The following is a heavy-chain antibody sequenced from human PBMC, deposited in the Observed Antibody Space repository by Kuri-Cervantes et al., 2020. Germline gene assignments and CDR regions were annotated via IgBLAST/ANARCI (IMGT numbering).Heavy chain of an antibody. Sequence: GGSLRLSCAASGFTFSSYGMHWVRQAPGKGLEWVAVISYDGSNKYYADSVKGRFTISRDNDKNSLYLQMNSLRDEDTAVYYCAREGPPSSGSCFDYWGQGTLVTVSS. CDR2: ISYDGSNK. J-gene: IGHJ4*02. D-gene: IGHD1-26*01. V-gene: IGHV3-30*03. CDR1: GFTFSSYG. CDR3: AREGPPSSGSCFDY.